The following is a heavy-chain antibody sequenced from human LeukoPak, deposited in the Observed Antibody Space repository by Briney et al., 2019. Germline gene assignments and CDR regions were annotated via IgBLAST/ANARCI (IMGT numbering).Heavy chain of an antibody. Sequence: SETLSLTCAVYGESFSGYYWSWIRQPPGKGLEWIGEINHSGSTNYNPSLKSRVTISVDTSKNHFSLKLSSVTAGDTAVYYCARAMGATMVQWGQGTLVTVSS. J-gene: IGHJ4*02. CDR1: GESFSGYY. CDR2: INHSGST. V-gene: IGHV4-34*01. CDR3: ARAMGATMVQ. D-gene: IGHD1-26*01.